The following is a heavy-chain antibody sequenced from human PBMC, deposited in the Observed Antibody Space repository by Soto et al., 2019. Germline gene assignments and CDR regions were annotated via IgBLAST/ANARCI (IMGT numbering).Heavy chain of an antibody. CDR3: AHAGDYDLLTFDH. V-gene: IGHV2-5*02. D-gene: IGHD4-17*01. J-gene: IGHJ4*02. Sequence: QITLKESGPTLVRPAQTLTLTCGFSGFSLSSYGMGVAWIRQPLGKALEWLALIYWDDDKRYSPSLKDRLAISKDTSSNQVVLTITNMDPGDTATYFCAHAGDYDLLTFDHWGPGTLVTVSS. CDR2: IYWDDDK. CDR1: GFSLSSYGMG.